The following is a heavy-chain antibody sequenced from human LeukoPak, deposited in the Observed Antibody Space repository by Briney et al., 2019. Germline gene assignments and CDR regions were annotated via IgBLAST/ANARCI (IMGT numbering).Heavy chain of an antibody. J-gene: IGHJ5*02. CDR3: ARSSGYSSSGGLNWFDT. CDR2: IYYSGST. V-gene: IGHV4-39*01. CDR1: GGPISSSSYY. Sequence: PSETLSLTCTVSGGPISSSSYYWGWIRQPPGKGLEWIGSIYYSGSTYYNPSLKSRVTISVDTSKNQFSLKLSSVTAADTAVYYCARSSGYSSSGGLNWFDTWGQGTLVTVSS. D-gene: IGHD6-13*01.